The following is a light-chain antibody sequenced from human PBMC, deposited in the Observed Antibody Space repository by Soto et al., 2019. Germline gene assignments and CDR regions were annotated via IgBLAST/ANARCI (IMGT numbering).Light chain of an antibody. CDR1: QTISSW. CDR3: QHYKSYSEA. Sequence: DIKMSNSPSTLSGCVGDRGTIACRASQTISSWLAWYQQKPGKAPKLLIYKASTLKSGVPSRFSGSGSGTEFTLTISSLQPDDFATYYCQHYKSYSEAFGQGTKV. V-gene: IGKV1-5*03. CDR2: KAS. J-gene: IGKJ1*01.